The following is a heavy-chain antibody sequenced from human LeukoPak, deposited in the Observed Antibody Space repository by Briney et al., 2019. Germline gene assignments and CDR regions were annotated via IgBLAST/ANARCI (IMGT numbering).Heavy chain of an antibody. CDR1: GYTFTGYY. D-gene: IGHD6-19*01. CDR2: INPNSGGT. CDR3: ARKRAVAGYYYYGVDV. J-gene: IGHJ6*02. V-gene: IGHV1-2*02. Sequence: GASVKVSCKASGYTFTGYYMHWVRQAPGQGLEWMGWINPNSGGTNYAQKFQGRVTMTRDTSISTAYMELSRLRSDDTAVYYCARKRAVAGYYYYGVDVWGQGTTVTVSS.